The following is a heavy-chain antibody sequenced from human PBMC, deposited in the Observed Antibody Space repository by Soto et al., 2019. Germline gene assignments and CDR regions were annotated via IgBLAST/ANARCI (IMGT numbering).Heavy chain of an antibody. J-gene: IGHJ4*02. CDR2: MDSGGTTI. CDR3: ATARSYRFDF. V-gene: IGHV3-74*01. CDR1: GFTFSTYW. D-gene: IGHD1-26*01. Sequence: GGSLRLSYAASGFTFSTYWMHWVRQAPGEGLVWVSRMDSGGTTINYADAVKGRFTISRDNAKNTLYLQMDSLRAEDTAVYYCATARSYRFDFWGQGTLATGS.